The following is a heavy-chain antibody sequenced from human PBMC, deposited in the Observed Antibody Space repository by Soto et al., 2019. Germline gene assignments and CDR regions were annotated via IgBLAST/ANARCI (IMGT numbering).Heavy chain of an antibody. CDR3: TTGVVGTVTPGNTPNY. J-gene: IGHJ4*02. CDR1: GFSFSYAW. D-gene: IGHD2-21*02. V-gene: IGHV3-15*01. CDR2: IRSKTDGGTT. Sequence: EVQLVESGGDLVKPGGSLRLSCAASGFSFSYAWMSWVRQAPGKGLEWIGHIRSKTDGGTTDYAAPVKGRFTISRDDSKRTFVRKRNGRKTGEEAVYYFTTGVVGTVTPGNTPNYGDQGPLVTVSS.